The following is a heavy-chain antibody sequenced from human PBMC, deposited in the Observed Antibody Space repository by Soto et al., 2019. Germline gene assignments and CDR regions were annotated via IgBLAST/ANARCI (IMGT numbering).Heavy chain of an antibody. CDR2: INAGNGRE. Sequence: QVQLEQSGAEVKKPGASVKVSCKTSGYTFTSYTLHWVRQAPGQGLEGMGWINAGNGREKYSQRSRARSSVPPDRPAATAYMELRGLRPETTAIYFCAGGGGGVGEASFDSWGQGTLVTVSS. CDR1: GYTFTSYT. D-gene: IGHD3-10*01. CDR3: AGGGGGVGEASFDS. J-gene: IGHJ4*02. V-gene: IGHV1-3*01.